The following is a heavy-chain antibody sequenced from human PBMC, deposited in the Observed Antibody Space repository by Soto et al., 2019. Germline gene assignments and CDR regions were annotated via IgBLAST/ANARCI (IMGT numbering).Heavy chain of an antibody. V-gene: IGHV6-1*01. D-gene: IGHD6-19*01. J-gene: IGHJ6*02. CDR2: TYYRSKWYN. CDR3: ARGHGAVAGIGYYYYGMDV. CDR1: GDSVSSNSAA. Sequence: QVQLQQSGPGLVKPSQTLSLTCAISGDSVSSNSAAWNWIRQSPSRGLEWLGRTYYRSKWYNDYAVSVKSRITINPDTSKTQFSLQLNSVTPEDTAVYYCARGHGAVAGIGYYYYGMDVWGQGTTVTVSS.